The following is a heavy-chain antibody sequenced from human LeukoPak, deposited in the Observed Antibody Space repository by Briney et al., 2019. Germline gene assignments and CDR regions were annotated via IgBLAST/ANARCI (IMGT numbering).Heavy chain of an antibody. CDR2: IGSGGSLI. CDR3: ARAALVASTLPAY. J-gene: IGHJ4*02. Sequence: GGSLRLSCAASGFTFSSYEMNWVRQAPGKGLEWVSYIGSGGSLIYYADSVKGRFTISRDNAKNSLYLQMNSLRAEDTALYYCARAALVASTLPAYWGQGTLVTVSS. CDR1: GFTFSSYE. D-gene: IGHD2-15*01. V-gene: IGHV3-48*03.